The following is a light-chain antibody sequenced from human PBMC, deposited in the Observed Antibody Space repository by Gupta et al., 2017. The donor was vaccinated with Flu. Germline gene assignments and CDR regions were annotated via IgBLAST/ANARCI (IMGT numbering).Light chain of an antibody. CDR2: GAS. CDR1: QSVSSCY. Sequence: EIVLTQSPGTLSLSPGERATLSCRASQSVSSCYLAWYQQKPGQAPRLLIYGASSRATGIPDRFSGSGSGTDFTLTISRLEPEDFAVYYCQQYGNSPYTFGQGTKLEIK. J-gene: IGKJ2*01. CDR3: QQYGNSPYT. V-gene: IGKV3-20*01.